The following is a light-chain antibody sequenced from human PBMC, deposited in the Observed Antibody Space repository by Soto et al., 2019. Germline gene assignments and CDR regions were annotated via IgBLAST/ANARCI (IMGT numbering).Light chain of an antibody. V-gene: IGKV1-5*03. CDR3: QQYNSYSWT. Sequence: DIQMTQSPSTLSGSVGDRVTITCRASQTISSWLAWYQQKPGKAPKLLIYKASTLESGVPSRFSGSGSGTEFTLTISSLQSDDSATYYCQQYNSYSWTFGQGTKV. J-gene: IGKJ1*01. CDR1: QTISSW. CDR2: KAS.